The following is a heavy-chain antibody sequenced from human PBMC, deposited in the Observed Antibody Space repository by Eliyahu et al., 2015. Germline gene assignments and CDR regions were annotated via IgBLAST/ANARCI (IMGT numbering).Heavy chain of an antibody. CDR1: GLXFSXYA. D-gene: IGHD6-19*01. V-gene: IGHV3-23*01. CDR2: IGDDIRYI. J-gene: IGHJ4*02. Sequence: ELQLLESGGGLVQPGGSLRLSCAASGLXFSXYAFSXXAMXWVRQAPGKGLEWVSAIGDDIRYIYYGDSVKGRFTISRDNSKDTLYLQMNSLRAEDTAVYYCATLRAVAGRRVLDYWGQGTLVTVSS. CDR3: ATLRAVAGRRVLDY.